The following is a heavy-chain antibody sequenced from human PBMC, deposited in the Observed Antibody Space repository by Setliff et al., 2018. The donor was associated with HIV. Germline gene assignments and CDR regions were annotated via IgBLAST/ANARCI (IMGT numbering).Heavy chain of an antibody. J-gene: IGHJ3*01. Sequence: SETLSLTCAVYGGSFTAYHWSWIRQPPGRGLEWIAEINHSGGTNHNPSLKSRITISVDTSKKQVSLKLTSVTAADTAIYYCARAGNFGDWDGFDVWGQGTVVTVSS. D-gene: IGHD3-10*01. V-gene: IGHV4-34*01. CDR1: GGSFTAYH. CDR2: INHSGGT. CDR3: ARAGNFGDWDGFDV.